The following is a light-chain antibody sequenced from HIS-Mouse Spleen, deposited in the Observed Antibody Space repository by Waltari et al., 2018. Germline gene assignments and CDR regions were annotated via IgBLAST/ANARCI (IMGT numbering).Light chain of an antibody. CDR1: SSDVGSYNL. Sequence: QSALTQPASVSGSPGQSITISCTGTSSDVGSYNLVSWYQQHPGKSPKLMIYEGNTRPSGVSNRFSGSKSGNTDSLTISGLQAEDEADYYCCSYAGSSTWVFGGGTKLTVL. V-gene: IGLV2-23*01. J-gene: IGLJ3*02. CDR3: CSYAGSSTWV. CDR2: EGN.